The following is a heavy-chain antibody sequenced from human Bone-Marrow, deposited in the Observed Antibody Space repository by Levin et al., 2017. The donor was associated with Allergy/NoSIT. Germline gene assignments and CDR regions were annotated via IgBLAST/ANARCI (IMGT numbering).Heavy chain of an antibody. CDR3: TRARTYGILSNYGMDV. Sequence: GESLKISCAASGFNFSIFGVNWVRQAPGKGLDWVSFISSGGKYIYYADSVKGRFTISRDNAKNSLYLQMNSLRAEDPAIYYCTRARTYGILSNYGMDVWGQGTTVTVSS. CDR2: ISSGGKYI. D-gene: IGHD3-3*02. J-gene: IGHJ6*01. CDR1: GFNFSIFG. V-gene: IGHV3-21*01.